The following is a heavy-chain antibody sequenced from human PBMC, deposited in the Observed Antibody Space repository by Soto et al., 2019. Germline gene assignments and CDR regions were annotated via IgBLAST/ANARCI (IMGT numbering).Heavy chain of an antibody. V-gene: IGHV3-23*01. CDR3: AKFPGYSYDSTGYHIDY. CDR2: ISYGGGTT. Sequence: EVQLLESGGGLVQPGGSLRLSCAASEFTFSNYAMSWVRQAPGKGLEWVSAISYGGGTTYYADSVKGRFTISRDNSKNKPFLQLNSLKTEDTPVYYCAKFPGYSYDSTGYHIDYWGQGTLVTVSS. CDR1: EFTFSNYA. D-gene: IGHD3-22*01. J-gene: IGHJ4*02.